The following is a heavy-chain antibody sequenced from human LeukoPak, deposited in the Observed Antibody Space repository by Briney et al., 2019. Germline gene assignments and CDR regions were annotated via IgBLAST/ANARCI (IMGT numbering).Heavy chain of an antibody. CDR3: ARGTTRRKGDFVVY. CDR2: MNPNSGNT. D-gene: IGHD2-21*02. V-gene: IGHV1-8*01. CDR1: GYTFTSYD. Sequence: GASVKVSCKASGYTFTSYDINWVRQATGQGLEWMGWMNPNSGNTGYAQKFQGRVTMTRNTSISTAYMELSSLRSEDTALYYCARGTTRRKGDFVVYWGQGTLVTVSS. J-gene: IGHJ4*02.